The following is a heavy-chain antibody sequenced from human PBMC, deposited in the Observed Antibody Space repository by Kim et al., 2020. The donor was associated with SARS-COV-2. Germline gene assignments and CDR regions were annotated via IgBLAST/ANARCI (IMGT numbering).Heavy chain of an antibody. CDR2: ISSSGSTI. Sequence: GGSLRLSCAASGFTFSSYEMNWVRQAPGKGLEWVSYISSSGSTIYYADSVKGRFTISRDNAKNSLYLQMNSLRAEDTAVYYCARESRLVATTCHDYWGQGTLVTVSS. CDR3: ARESRLVATTCHDY. J-gene: IGHJ4*02. D-gene: IGHD5-12*01. V-gene: IGHV3-48*03. CDR1: GFTFSSYE.